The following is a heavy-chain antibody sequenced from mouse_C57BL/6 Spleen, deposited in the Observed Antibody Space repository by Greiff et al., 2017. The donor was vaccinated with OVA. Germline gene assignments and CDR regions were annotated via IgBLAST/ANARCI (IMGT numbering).Heavy chain of an antibody. CDR1: GFTFSSYA. Sequence: EVKLVESGGGLVKPGGSLKLSCAASGFTFSSYAMSWVRQTPEKRLEWVATISDGGSYTYYPDNVKGRYTISRDNAKNNLYLQMSHLKSEDTAMYYCARDYYGSSTHFDYWGQGTTLTVSS. D-gene: IGHD1-1*01. CDR3: ARDYYGSSTHFDY. J-gene: IGHJ2*01. CDR2: ISDGGSYT. V-gene: IGHV5-4*01.